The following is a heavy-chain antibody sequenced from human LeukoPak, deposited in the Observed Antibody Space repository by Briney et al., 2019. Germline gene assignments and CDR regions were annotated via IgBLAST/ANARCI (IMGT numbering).Heavy chain of an antibody. CDR1: GGSISSSSW. CDR3: ARVGGYEWGPGLDYYYGMDV. J-gene: IGHJ6*02. D-gene: IGHD5-12*01. V-gene: IGHV4-4*02. Sequence: PSETLSLTCAVSGGSISSSSWWSWVRQPPGKGLEWIGEIYHSGSTNYNPSLKSRVTVSVDKSKNQFSLKLSSVTAADTAVYYCARVGGYEWGPGLDYYYGMDVWGQGTTVTVSS. CDR2: IYHSGST.